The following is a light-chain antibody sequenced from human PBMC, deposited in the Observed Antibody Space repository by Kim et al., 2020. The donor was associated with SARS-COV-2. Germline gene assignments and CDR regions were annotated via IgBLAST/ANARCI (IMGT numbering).Light chain of an antibody. J-gene: IGKJ2*01. CDR1: QSVSSN. V-gene: IGKV3-15*01. CDR3: QQYNNWPLYT. CDR2: GAS. Sequence: PGERATLSCRASQSVSSNLAWYQQKPGQAPRLLIYGASTRATGIPARFSGSGSGTEFTLTISSLQSEDFAVYYCQQYNNWPLYTFGQGTKLEI.